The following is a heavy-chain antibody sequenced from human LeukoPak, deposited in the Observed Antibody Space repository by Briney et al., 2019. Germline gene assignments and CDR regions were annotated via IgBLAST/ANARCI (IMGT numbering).Heavy chain of an antibody. V-gene: IGHV1-18*01. CDR2: ISAYNGNT. D-gene: IGHD3-3*01. CDR1: GYTFTSYG. J-gene: IGHJ4*02. CDR3: ARDDFWSGYAD. Sequence: ASVKVSCKASGYTFTSYGISWVRQAPGQGLEWMGWISAYNGNTDYAQKFQGRVTITADKSTSTAYMELSSLRSEDTAVYYCARDDFWSGYADWGQGTLVTVSS.